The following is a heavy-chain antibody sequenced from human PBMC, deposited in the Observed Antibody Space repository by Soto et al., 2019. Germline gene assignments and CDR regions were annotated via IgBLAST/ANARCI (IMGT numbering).Heavy chain of an antibody. J-gene: IGHJ6*02. Sequence: QITLKESGPTLVKPTQTLTLTCTFSAFSLSTGGVGVGWIRQPPGKALEWLALIYWDDDKRYSPSLRSRLTIAKETSKNKVVLTMTNMYPVDTATYYCIQSRCGGDCLQSYTSYYYYGMDVWGQGTTVTVSS. CDR3: IQSRCGGDCLQSYTSYYYYGMDV. CDR2: IYWDDDK. V-gene: IGHV2-5*02. D-gene: IGHD2-21*02. CDR1: AFSLSTGGVG.